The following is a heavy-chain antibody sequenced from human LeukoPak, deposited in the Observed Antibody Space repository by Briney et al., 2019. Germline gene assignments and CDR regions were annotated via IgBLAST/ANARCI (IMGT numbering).Heavy chain of an antibody. V-gene: IGHV1-69*13. CDR1: GGTFSSYA. Sequence: GASVKVSCKASGGTFSSYAISWVRQAPGQGLEWMGGIIPIFGTANYAQKFQDRVTITADESTSTAYMELSSLRSEDTAVYYCAWVYGGNTHFDYWGQGTLVTVSS. CDR3: AWVYGGNTHFDY. CDR2: IIPIFGTA. D-gene: IGHD4-23*01. J-gene: IGHJ4*02.